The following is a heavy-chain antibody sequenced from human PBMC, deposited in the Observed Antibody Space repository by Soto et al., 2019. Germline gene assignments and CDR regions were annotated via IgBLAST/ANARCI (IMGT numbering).Heavy chain of an antibody. CDR1: GGSISSAGSY. V-gene: IGHV4-30-4*01. CDR3: VRDLMWASGRYNSYKMDV. D-gene: IGHD1-1*01. Sequence: QVQLQESGPGLVRPSQTLSLICTVSGGSISSAGSYWSWIRQPPGMGLEWLGYVSYSGKTYYNPSLESRLSVSIDTSQNHFSLSLTSVTAADTAVYYCVRDLMWASGRYNSYKMDVWGLGTTVTVSS. CDR2: VSYSGKT. J-gene: IGHJ6*02.